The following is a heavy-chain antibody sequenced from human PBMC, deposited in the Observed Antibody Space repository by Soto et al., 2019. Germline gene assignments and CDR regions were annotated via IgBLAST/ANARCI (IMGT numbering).Heavy chain of an antibody. Sequence: EVQLLESGGGLVQPGGSLRLSCAASGFTFSSYAMSWVRQAPGKGLEWVSAISGSGGSTYYTDSVKGRFTISRDNSKNTLYLQMNSLRAEDTAVYYCAKNRRPVWFGDLIDYWGQGTLVTVSS. D-gene: IGHD3-10*01. CDR1: GFTFSSYA. J-gene: IGHJ4*02. CDR2: ISGSGGST. V-gene: IGHV3-23*01. CDR3: AKNRRPVWFGDLIDY.